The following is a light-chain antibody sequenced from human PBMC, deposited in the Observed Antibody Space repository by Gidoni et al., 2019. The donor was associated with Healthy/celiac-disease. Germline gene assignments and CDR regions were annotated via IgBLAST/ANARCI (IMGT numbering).Light chain of an antibody. V-gene: IGLV2-14*01. J-gene: IGLJ1*01. CDR2: EVS. Sequence: QSALTQPASLSGSPGQSTTIACTGTSSDVGGYNYVPWYQQHPGKAPKLMIYEVSTRPSGVSNRFSGAKSGNTASLTITVLQAEDEADYYCSSYTSSSTLGIFGTGTKVTVL. CDR1: SSDVGGYNY. CDR3: SSYTSSSTLGI.